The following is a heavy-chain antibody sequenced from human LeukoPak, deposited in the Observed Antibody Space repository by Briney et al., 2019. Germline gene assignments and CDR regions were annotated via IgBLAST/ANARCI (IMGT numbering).Heavy chain of an antibody. CDR3: AREGLTTTPNNAFDI. CDR1: GFTFSSYG. Sequence: GGSLRLSCAASGFTFSSYGMHWVRQAPGKGLEWVAVISYDGSNKYYADSVKGRFTISRDNFKSTLYLQMNSLRVEDTAVYYCAREGLTTTPNNAFDIWGQGTMVTVSS. J-gene: IGHJ3*02. V-gene: IGHV3-30*03. D-gene: IGHD4-11*01. CDR2: ISYDGSNK.